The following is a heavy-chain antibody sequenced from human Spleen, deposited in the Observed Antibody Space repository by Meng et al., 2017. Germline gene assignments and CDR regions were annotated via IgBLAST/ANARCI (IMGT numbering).Heavy chain of an antibody. CDR1: GFTFSDYY. Sequence: QVQLVESGGGLVKPGGSLRLSCAASGFTFSDYYMTWIRETPGKGLEWVSCISGSGSTIYYADSVKGRFTISRDNAKNSLFLQMNSLSAADTAVYYCSLERDTALDYWGQGTLVTVSS. CDR2: ISGSGSTI. V-gene: IGHV3-11*01. J-gene: IGHJ4*02. CDR3: SLERDTALDY. D-gene: IGHD5-18*01.